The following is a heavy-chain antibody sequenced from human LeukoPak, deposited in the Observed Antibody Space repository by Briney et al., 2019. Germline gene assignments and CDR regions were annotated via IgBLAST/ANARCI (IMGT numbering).Heavy chain of an antibody. CDR3: AARYYDFWSGYYTGDY. CDR1: GFTFSSYA. J-gene: IGHJ4*02. CDR2: ISYDGSNK. V-gene: IGHV3-30-3*01. Sequence: GGSLRLSCAASGFTFSSYAMHWVRQAPGKGLEGVAVISYDGSNKYYADSVKGRFTISRDNSKNTLYLQMNSLRAEDTAVYYCAARYYDFWSGYYTGDYWGQGTLVTVSS. D-gene: IGHD3-3*01.